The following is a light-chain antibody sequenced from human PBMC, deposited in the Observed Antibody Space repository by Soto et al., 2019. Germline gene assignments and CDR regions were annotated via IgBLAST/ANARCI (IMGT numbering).Light chain of an antibody. Sequence: EIVMTQSPATLSVSPGERATLSCRASQSVSSNLAWYQQKPGQAPRLLIYGASTRATGNPARFSGSGSWTEFNLTIRSLQSEDFAIYYGEADNHWISVFGQGTKLEI. J-gene: IGKJ2*01. CDR3: EADNHWISV. CDR2: GAS. V-gene: IGKV3-15*01. CDR1: QSVSSN.